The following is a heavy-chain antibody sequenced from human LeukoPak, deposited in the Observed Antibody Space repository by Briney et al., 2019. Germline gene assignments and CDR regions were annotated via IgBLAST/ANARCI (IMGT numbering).Heavy chain of an antibody. J-gene: IGHJ3*02. Sequence: ASVTVSCTASGYTFNNYYIHWVRQAPGQGLEWMGIINPSGGSTIYAQKFQGRVTMTRDTSTSTVYMELNSLRSGDTAVYYCARGGEDHLLQDDAFDIWGQGTMVTVSS. CDR1: GYTFNNYY. CDR2: INPSGGST. V-gene: IGHV1-46*02. D-gene: IGHD3-16*01. CDR3: ARGGEDHLLQDDAFDI.